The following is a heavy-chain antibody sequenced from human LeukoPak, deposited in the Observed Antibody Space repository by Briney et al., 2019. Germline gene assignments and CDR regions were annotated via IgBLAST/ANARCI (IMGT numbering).Heavy chain of an antibody. D-gene: IGHD3-9*01. CDR3: ARDRGYDNLTGYYKHYYFDL. J-gene: IGHJ2*01. Sequence: SETLSLTCTVSDDSITIYYWNWIRQSPGKGLEWIGYISYSGSTKYNPALKSRVTISVDTSKNQFSLKLSSVTAADTAVYYCARDRGYDNLTGYYKHYYFDLWGRGTLVSVSS. CDR2: ISYSGST. CDR1: DDSITIYY. V-gene: IGHV4-59*01.